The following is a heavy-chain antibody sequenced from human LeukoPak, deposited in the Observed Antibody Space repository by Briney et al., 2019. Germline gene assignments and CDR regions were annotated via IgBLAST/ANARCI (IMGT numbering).Heavy chain of an antibody. Sequence: SVKVSCKASGGTFSSYAISWVRQAPGQGLEWMGRIIHIFGTANYAQKFQGSVTITTDESTSTAYMELSSLRSEDTAVYYCARTSIAARRADFDYWGQGTVVTVSS. CDR2: IIHIFGTA. J-gene: IGHJ4*02. CDR3: ARTSIAARRADFDY. CDR1: GGTFSSYA. V-gene: IGHV1-69*05. D-gene: IGHD6-6*01.